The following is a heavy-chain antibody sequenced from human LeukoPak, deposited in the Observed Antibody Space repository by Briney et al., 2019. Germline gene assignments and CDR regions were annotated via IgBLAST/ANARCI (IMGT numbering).Heavy chain of an antibody. Sequence: SVKVSCKASGCTFSSYEMSWVRQAPGQGLEWVGGISTIFDTANYAQKVQDRVTITADKSKGTAYMYLSSLRSEDTAMYYCARVRYYGSGAGQYWYFDLWGRGTLVTVSS. CDR1: GCTFSSYE. CDR2: ISTIFDTA. J-gene: IGHJ2*01. V-gene: IGHV1-69*06. CDR3: ARVRYYGSGAGQYWYFDL. D-gene: IGHD3-10*01.